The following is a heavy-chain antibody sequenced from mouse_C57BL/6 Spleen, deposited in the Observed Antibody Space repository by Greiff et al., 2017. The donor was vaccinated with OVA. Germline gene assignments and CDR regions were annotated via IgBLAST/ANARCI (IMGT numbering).Heavy chain of an antibody. CDR2: IDPSDSYT. J-gene: IGHJ2*01. CDR3: ARRGLTVVAEGYYFDY. V-gene: IGHV1-69*01. D-gene: IGHD1-1*01. CDR1: GYTFTSYW. Sequence: QVQLQQPGAELVMPGASVKLSCKASGYTFTSYWMHWVKQRPGQGLEWIGEIDPSDSYTNYNQKFKGKSTLTVDKSSSTAYMQLSSLTSEDSAVYYCARRGLTVVAEGYYFDYWGQGTTLTVSS.